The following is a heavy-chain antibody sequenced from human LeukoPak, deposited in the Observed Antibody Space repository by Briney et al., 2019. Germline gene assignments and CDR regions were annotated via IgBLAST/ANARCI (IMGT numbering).Heavy chain of an antibody. J-gene: IGHJ4*02. CDR1: GGSISSYY. Sequence: SETLSLTCTVSGGSISSYYWSWIRRPPGKGLEWIGYIYYSGSTYYNPSLKSRVTISVDTSKNQFSLKLSSVTAADTAVYYCARGAVRIAAAGKVDYWGQGTLVTVSS. CDR3: ARGAVRIAAAGKVDY. D-gene: IGHD6-13*01. CDR2: IYYSGST. V-gene: IGHV4-59*08.